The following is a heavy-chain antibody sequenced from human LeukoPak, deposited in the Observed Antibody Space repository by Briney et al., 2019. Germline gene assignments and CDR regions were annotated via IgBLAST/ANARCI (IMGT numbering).Heavy chain of an antibody. D-gene: IGHD6-13*01. CDR1: GGSFSGYY. CDR3: ARGQGSIAAAGTGDFDY. CDR2: INHSGST. J-gene: IGHJ4*02. V-gene: IGHV4-34*01. Sequence: SETLSLTCAVYGGSFSGYYWSWIRQPPGKGLEWIGEINHSGSTNYNPSLKSRVTISVDTSKNQFSLKLSSVTAADTAVYHCARGQGSIAAAGTGDFDYWGQGTLVTVSS.